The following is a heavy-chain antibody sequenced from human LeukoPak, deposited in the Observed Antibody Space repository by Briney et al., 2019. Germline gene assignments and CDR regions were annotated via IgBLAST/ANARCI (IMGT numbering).Heavy chain of an antibody. V-gene: IGHV3-48*03. J-gene: IGHJ4*02. Sequence: GGSLRLSCAASGFTFSSYEMNWVRQAPGKGLEWVSYISSSGSTIYYADSVKGRFTISRDNAKNSLYLQMNSLRAEDTVVYYCARDPPAYYYDSSGYTVDWGQGTLVTVSS. D-gene: IGHD3-22*01. CDR3: ARDPPAYYYDSSGYTVD. CDR2: ISSSGSTI. CDR1: GFTFSSYE.